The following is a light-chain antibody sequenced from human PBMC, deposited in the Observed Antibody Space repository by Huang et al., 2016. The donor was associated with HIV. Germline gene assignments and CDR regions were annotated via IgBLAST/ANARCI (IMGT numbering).Light chain of an antibody. V-gene: IGKV3-15*01. Sequence: VMTQSPATLSVSPGERATLSCLASESILRNLAWYQQRPGQPPRLLIYGASCRPPGIPDRFRGSGSGTEFSLTISSLQSEDFAVYYCQQYNKWPPYTYGQGTKLEIK. CDR1: ESILRN. CDR3: QQYNKWPPYT. J-gene: IGKJ2*01. CDR2: GAS.